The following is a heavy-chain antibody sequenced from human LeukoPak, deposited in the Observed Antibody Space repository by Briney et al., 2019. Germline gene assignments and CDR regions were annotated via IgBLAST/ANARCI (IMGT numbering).Heavy chain of an antibody. CDR1: GFTFSDYY. J-gene: IGHJ5*02. D-gene: IGHD3-9*01. CDR2: ISSSGSTI. Sequence: GGSLRLSCAASGFTFSDYYMSWIRQAPGKGLEWVSYISSSGSTIYYADSVKGRFIISRDNAKNSLYLQMNSLRAEDTAVYYCARVGTIFRDDNWFDPWGQGTRVTVSS. V-gene: IGHV3-11*01. CDR3: ARVGTIFRDDNWFDP.